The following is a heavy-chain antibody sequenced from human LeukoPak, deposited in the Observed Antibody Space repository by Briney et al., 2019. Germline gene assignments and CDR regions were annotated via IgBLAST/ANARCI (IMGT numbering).Heavy chain of an antibody. J-gene: IGHJ4*02. CDR3: ARLLVGAADTFDS. Sequence: PSETLSLTCTVSGGSISSNRYCWGWIRQPPGKGLEWIGSVYYSGRTYYNPSLKSRVTISVDTPKTQSSLKLNSVTAADTAVYYCARLLVGAADTFDSWGQGTLVAVSS. CDR1: GGSISSNRYC. D-gene: IGHD6-13*01. CDR2: VYYSGRT. V-gene: IGHV4-39*01.